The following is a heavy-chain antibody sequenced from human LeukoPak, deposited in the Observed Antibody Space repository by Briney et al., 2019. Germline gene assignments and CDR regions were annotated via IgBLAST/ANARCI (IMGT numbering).Heavy chain of an antibody. D-gene: IGHD1-26*01. Sequence: GGSLRLSCAASGFSFSNYGMHWVRQAPGKGLEGVAVIWDDGSYKYYADSVKGRFTISRDNSKNTLYLQITSLRAEDPAVYYCAKPTSGSGSFLIDYWGQATLVTVSS. CDR1: GFSFSNYG. CDR2: IWDDGSYK. V-gene: IGHV3-33*06. CDR3: AKPTSGSGSFLIDY. J-gene: IGHJ4*02.